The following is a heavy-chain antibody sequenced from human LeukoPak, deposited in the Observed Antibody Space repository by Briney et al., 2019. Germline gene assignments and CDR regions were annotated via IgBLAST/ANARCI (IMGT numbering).Heavy chain of an antibody. D-gene: IGHD2-21*01. CDR3: ARLWQIDY. Sequence: GGSLRLSCAPSGFTFSSNWVTWVRQAPGKGLEWVANIKQDGSEKYYVDSVKGRFTISRDNAKNSVYLLMNSLRVEGTAVYYCARLWQIDYWGQGTLVTVSS. CDR2: IKQDGSEK. V-gene: IGHV3-7*01. CDR1: GFTFSSNW. J-gene: IGHJ4*02.